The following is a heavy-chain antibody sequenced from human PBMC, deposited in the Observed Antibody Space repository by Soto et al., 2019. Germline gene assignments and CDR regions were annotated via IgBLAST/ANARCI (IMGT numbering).Heavy chain of an antibody. V-gene: IGHV3-33*01. CDR3: ARGGDYYCGMDV. J-gene: IGHJ6*02. CDR2: IWYDGSNK. Sequence: QVQLVESGGGVVQPGRSLRLSCAASGFTFSSYGMHWVRQAPGKGLEWVAVIWYDGSNKYYADSVKGRFTISRDNSKNVLDLQMNSLRSEDTGVYYCARGGDYYCGMDVWGQGTTVTVSS. D-gene: IGHD3-16*01. CDR1: GFTFSSYG.